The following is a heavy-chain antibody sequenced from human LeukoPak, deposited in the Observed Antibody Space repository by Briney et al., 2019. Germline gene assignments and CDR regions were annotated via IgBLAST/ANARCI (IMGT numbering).Heavy chain of an antibody. J-gene: IGHJ4*02. Sequence: ASVKVSCKASGYTFTGYYMHWVRQAPGQGLEWMGWINPNSGGTNYAQKFQGRVTMTRDTSISTAYMELSRLRSDDTAVYYCAGDRTEKYSYGYYFDYWGQGTLVTVSS. CDR1: GYTFTGYY. D-gene: IGHD5-18*01. V-gene: IGHV1-2*02. CDR2: INPNSGGT. CDR3: AGDRTEKYSYGYYFDY.